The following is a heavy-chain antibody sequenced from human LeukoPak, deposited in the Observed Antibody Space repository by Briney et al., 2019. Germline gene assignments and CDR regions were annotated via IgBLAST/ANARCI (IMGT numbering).Heavy chain of an antibody. V-gene: IGHV3-23*01. CDR2: ISGIGGST. CDR3: AKPHLDDFWSGYLDY. D-gene: IGHD3-3*01. J-gene: IGHJ4*02. Sequence: PGGSLRLSCAASGFTFSSFAMSWVRQAAGKGLEWVSSISGIGGSTYYADSVEGRFSISRDNSKNTLYLQMNSLRAEDTAVYYCAKPHLDDFWSGYLDYWGQGTLVTVSS. CDR1: GFTFSSFA.